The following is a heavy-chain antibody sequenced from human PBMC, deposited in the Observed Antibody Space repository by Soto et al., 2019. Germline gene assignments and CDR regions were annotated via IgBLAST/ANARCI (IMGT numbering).Heavy chain of an antibody. CDR2: IYYSGST. V-gene: IGHV4-59*01. CDR3: PRDVVYGVAP. Sequence: SETLSLTCPVSGGSISSYYGSWIRQPPGKGLEWIGYIYYSGSTNYNPSLKSRVTISVDTSKNQFSLKLSSVSAADTAGYYCPRDVVYGVAPWGQGTRVTLCS. D-gene: IGHD4-17*01. J-gene: IGHJ5*02. CDR1: GGSISSYY.